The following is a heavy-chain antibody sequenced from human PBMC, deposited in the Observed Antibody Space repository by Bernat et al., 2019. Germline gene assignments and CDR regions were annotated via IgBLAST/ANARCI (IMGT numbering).Heavy chain of an antibody. V-gene: IGHV4-34*01. Sequence: QVQLQQWGAGLLKPSETLSLTCAVYGGSFSGYYWSWIRQPPGKGLEWIGEINHSGSTNYNPSHKSRVNISVDKSKNQFSLKLSSVTDADTAVYYCARRDCSGGSGYLYFDYWGQGTLVTVSS. CDR3: ARRDCSGGSGYLYFDY. J-gene: IGHJ4*02. CDR1: GGSFSGYY. D-gene: IGHD2-15*01. CDR2: INHSGST.